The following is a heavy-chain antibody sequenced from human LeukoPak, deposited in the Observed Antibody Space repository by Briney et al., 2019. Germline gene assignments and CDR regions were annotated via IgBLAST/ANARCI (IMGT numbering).Heavy chain of an antibody. V-gene: IGHV4-38-2*02. Sequence: SETLSLTCTVSGYSISSGYYWGWIRQPPGKGLEWIGSIYHSGSTYYNPSLKSRVTISVDTSKNQFSLKLSSVTAADTAVYYCARGGGRDYLDYWGQGTLVTVSS. D-gene: IGHD4-23*01. J-gene: IGHJ4*02. CDR1: GYSISSGYY. CDR2: IYHSGST. CDR3: ARGGGRDYLDY.